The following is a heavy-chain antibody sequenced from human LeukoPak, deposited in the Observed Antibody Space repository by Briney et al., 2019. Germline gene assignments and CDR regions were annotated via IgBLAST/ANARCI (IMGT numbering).Heavy chain of an antibody. CDR1: GFTFDDYA. D-gene: IGHD5-18*01. CDR3: AKGRIYSYGPSFDY. Sequence: GRSLRLSCAASGFTFDDYAMRWVRQAPGKGLEWVSGISWNSGSIGYADSVKGRFTISRDNAKNSLYLQMNSLRAEDTALYYCAKGRIYSYGPSFDYWGQGTLVTVSS. CDR2: ISWNSGSI. V-gene: IGHV3-9*01. J-gene: IGHJ4*02.